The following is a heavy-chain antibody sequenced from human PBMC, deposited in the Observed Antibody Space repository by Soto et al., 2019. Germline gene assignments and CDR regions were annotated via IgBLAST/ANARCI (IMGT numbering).Heavy chain of an antibody. CDR1: GYIFTAYS. CDR2: VNPSGGTT. J-gene: IGHJ1*01. CDR3: AREENCSDGICYSEYFQR. V-gene: IGHV1-46*01. D-gene: IGHD2-15*01. Sequence: QVQLVQSGAEVKKPGASVKVSCKASGYIFTAYSMHWVRQAPGQGLEWMGVVNPSGGTTNYAQKFQGRITMTRETSTSTVYMDLSSLTSGDTAVYYCAREENCSDGICYSEYFQRWGQGTLVTVSS.